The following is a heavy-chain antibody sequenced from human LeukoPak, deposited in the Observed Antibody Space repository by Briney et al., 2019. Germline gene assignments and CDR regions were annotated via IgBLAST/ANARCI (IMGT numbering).Heavy chain of an antibody. CDR2: ISTRGSTI. CDR1: GFTLSSYE. Sequence: PGGSLRLSCAASGFTLSSYEMNWVRQAPGKGLEWVSYISTRGSTIYYADSVKGRFTISRDNAKNSLYLQMNSLRAEDTALYYCAKLGCTGTFCYANYWGQGTLVTVSS. CDR3: AKLGCTGTFCYANY. D-gene: IGHD2-2*01. J-gene: IGHJ4*02. V-gene: IGHV3-48*03.